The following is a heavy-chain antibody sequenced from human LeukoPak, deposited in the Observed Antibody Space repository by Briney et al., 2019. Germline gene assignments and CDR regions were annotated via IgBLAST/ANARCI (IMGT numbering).Heavy chain of an antibody. CDR3: AKDPYSSSWYYHWFDP. CDR2: IRYDGSNK. CDR1: GFTFSSYG. V-gene: IGHV3-30*02. J-gene: IGHJ5*02. D-gene: IGHD6-13*01. Sequence: GGSLRLSCAASGFTFSSYGMHWVRQAPGKGLEWVAFIRYDGSNKYYADSVKGRFTISRDNSKNTLYLQMNSLRAEDTAVYYCAKDPYSSSWYYHWFDPWGQGTLVTVSS.